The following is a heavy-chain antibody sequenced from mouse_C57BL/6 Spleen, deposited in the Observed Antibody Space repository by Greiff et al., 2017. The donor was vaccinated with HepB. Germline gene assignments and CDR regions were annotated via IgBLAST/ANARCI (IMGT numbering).Heavy chain of an antibody. D-gene: IGHD1-1*01. Sequence: QVQLKQSGAELVKPGASVKISCKASGYAFSSYWMNWVKQRPGKGLEWIGQIYPGDGDTNYNGKFKGKATLTADKSSSTAYMQLSSLTSEDSAVYFCARSSPLYGSRYYVDYWGQGTTLTVSS. J-gene: IGHJ2*01. CDR1: GYAFSSYW. CDR3: ARSSPLYGSRYYVDY. CDR2: IYPGDGDT. V-gene: IGHV1-80*01.